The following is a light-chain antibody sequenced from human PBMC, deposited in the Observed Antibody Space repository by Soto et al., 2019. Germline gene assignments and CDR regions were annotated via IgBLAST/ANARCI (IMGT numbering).Light chain of an antibody. CDR2: EVS. V-gene: IGLV2-14*03. CDR3: ASYTSRNKWL. CDR1: NPDIGGYNY. Sequence: QSSLTQPASVSGSPGQSITISCTGSNPDIGGYNYLSWYQQHPGRAPLLIIFEVSHRPSGSSDRFSASKSANAASLTISGLQAEDEADYYCASYTSRNKWLFGGGTKLTVL. J-gene: IGLJ3*02.